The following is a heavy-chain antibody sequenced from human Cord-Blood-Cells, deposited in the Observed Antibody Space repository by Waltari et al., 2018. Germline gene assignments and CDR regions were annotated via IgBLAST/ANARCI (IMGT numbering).Heavy chain of an antibody. CDR2: IWYDGSNK. J-gene: IGHJ2*01. V-gene: IGHV3-33*01. D-gene: IGHD1-26*01. CDR3: ARGGSGSYWYFDL. Sequence: QVQLVESGGGVVQPGRSLRLSCAASGFTFRSYGLHWVRPAPGKGLEWVAVIWYDGSNKYYADSVKGRFTISRDNSKNTLYLQMNSLRAEDTAVYYCARGGSGSYWYFDLWGRGTLVTVSS. CDR1: GFTFRSYG.